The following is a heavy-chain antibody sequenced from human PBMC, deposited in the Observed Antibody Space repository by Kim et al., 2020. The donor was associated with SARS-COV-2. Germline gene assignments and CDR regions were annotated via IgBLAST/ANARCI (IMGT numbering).Heavy chain of an antibody. CDR1: GGTFSSYA. CDR3: AREGDGYNFFDY. J-gene: IGHJ4*02. V-gene: IGHV1-69*06. Sequence: SVKVSCKASGGTFSSYAISWVRQAPGQGLEWMGGIIPIFGTANYAQKFQGRVTITADKSTSTAYMELSSLRSEDTAVYYCAREGDGYNFFDYWGQGTLVTVSS. CDR2: IIPIFGTA. D-gene: IGHD5-12*01.